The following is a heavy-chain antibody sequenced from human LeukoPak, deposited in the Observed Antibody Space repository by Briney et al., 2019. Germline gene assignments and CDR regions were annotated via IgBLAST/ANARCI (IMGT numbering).Heavy chain of an antibody. V-gene: IGHV1-18*01. CDR2: ISGYNGNT. Sequence: ASVKVSCKASGGTFSSYAISWVRQAPGQGLEWMGWISGYNGNTNYAQKLQGRVTMTTDTSTSTAYMEVRSLRSDDTAVYYCARDGGSYYFYAFDIWGQGTMVTVSS. CDR1: GGTFSSYA. CDR3: ARDGGSYYFYAFDI. D-gene: IGHD1-26*01. J-gene: IGHJ3*02.